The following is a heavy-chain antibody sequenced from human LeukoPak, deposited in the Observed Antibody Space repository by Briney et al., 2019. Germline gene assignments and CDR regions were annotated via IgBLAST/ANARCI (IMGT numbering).Heavy chain of an antibody. CDR1: GFTFNNAW. Sequence: GSLRLSCAASGFTFNNAWMSWVRQSPGKGLEWIGEIWYSGTTNYNPSLKSRLTISVDTSSNQFSLRLTSVTAADTAVYYCMGADYGGHWGQGTLVTVSS. D-gene: IGHD4-17*01. CDR2: IWYSGTT. V-gene: IGHV4-4*02. J-gene: IGHJ4*02. CDR3: MGADYGGH.